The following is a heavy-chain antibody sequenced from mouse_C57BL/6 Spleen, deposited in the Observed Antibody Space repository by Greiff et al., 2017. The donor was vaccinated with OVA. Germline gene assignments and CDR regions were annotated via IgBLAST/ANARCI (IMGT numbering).Heavy chain of an antibody. Sequence: VQLQQPGAELVKPGASVKLSCKASGYTFTSYWMHWVKQRPGQGLEWIGMIHPNSGSTNYNEKFKSKATLTVDKSSSTAYMQLSSLTSEDSAVYYWARESATVVAPRAMDYWGKGTSVTVSS. CDR2: IHPNSGST. V-gene: IGHV1-64*01. CDR1: GYTFTSYW. J-gene: IGHJ4*01. CDR3: ARESATVVAPRAMDY. D-gene: IGHD1-1*01.